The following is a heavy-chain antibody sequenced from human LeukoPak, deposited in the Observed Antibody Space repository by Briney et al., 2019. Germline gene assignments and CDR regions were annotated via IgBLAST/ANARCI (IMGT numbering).Heavy chain of an antibody. CDR2: ISAYNGNT. J-gene: IGHJ4*02. V-gene: IGHV1-18*01. CDR1: GYTFISYG. D-gene: IGHD3/OR15-3a*01. Sequence: ASVKVSCKASGYTFISYGISWVRQAPGQGLEWMGWISAYNGNTNYAQKLQGRVTMTTDTPTSTAYMELRSLRSDDTAVYYCARSPPDRSLDYWGQGTLVTVSS. CDR3: ARSPPDRSLDY.